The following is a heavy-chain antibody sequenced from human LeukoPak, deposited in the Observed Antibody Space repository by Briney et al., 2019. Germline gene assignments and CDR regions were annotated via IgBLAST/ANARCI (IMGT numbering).Heavy chain of an antibody. CDR2: IYHSGST. D-gene: IGHD2-15*01. CDR1: GYSISSGYY. J-gene: IGHJ4*02. CDR3: ARDSPVRYCSGGSCYYFDY. Sequence: PSETLSLTCTVSGYSISSGYYWGWIRQPPGKGLEWIGSIYHSGSTYYNPSLKSRVTISVDTSKNQFSLKLSSVTAADTAVYYCARDSPVRYCSGGSCYYFDYWGQGTLVTVSS. V-gene: IGHV4-38-2*02.